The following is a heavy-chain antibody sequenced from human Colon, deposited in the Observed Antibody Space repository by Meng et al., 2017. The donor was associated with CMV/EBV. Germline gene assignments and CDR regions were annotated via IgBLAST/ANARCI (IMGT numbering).Heavy chain of an antibody. CDR2: IKQDGSTK. Sequence: GGSLRLSCAATGFTFGDYWMSWVRQAPGKGLEWMADIKQDGSTKYYVASVKGRFTISRDNAKRSLFLQMNSLRVEDTSVYYCASLWEGGYWGQGTLVTVSS. J-gene: IGHJ4*02. CDR1: GFTFGDYW. D-gene: IGHD1-26*01. CDR3: ASLWEGGY. V-gene: IGHV3-7*01.